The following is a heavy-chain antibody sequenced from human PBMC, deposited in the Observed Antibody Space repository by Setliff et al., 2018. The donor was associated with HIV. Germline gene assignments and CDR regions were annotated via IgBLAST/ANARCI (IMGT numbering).Heavy chain of an antibody. D-gene: IGHD3-9*01. V-gene: IGHV4-34*01. Sequence: PSETLSLTCNVSGVSISSHHWSWIRQPPGMGLEWIGEVNRGRRTNYNPSLKSRVTISVDTSKNQFSLKLSSVTAADTAVYYCARRKRYFVPFDYWGQGTLVTVSS. J-gene: IGHJ4*02. CDR2: VNRGRRT. CDR3: ARRKRYFVPFDY. CDR1: GVSISSHH.